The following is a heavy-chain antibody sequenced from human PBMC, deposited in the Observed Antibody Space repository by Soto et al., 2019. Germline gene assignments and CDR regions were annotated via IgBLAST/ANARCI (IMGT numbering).Heavy chain of an antibody. CDR2: IKFDGSEK. Sequence: GGSLRLSCAASGFTFSDYWMSWVRQAPGKGPEWVANIKFDGSEKQYVDSVKGRFSISRDNSRNSLFLQMNSLRAEDTAVYYCATVHSTSRSFDSWGQGTLVTVSS. CDR1: GFTFSDYW. J-gene: IGHJ4*02. D-gene: IGHD6-6*01. CDR3: ATVHSTSRSFDS. V-gene: IGHV3-7*03.